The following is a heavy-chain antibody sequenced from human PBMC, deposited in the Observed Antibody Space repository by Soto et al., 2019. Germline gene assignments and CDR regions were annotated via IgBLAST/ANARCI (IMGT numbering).Heavy chain of an antibody. J-gene: IGHJ6*02. D-gene: IGHD6-6*01. CDR3: ARHTLLGSSSLGPHGMDV. V-gene: IGHV4-34*01. CDR2: INHSGST. Sequence: PSETLSLTCAVYGGSSSGYYWSWIRQPPGKGLEWIGEINHSGSTNYNPSLKSRVTISVDTSKNQFSLKLSSVTAADTAVYYCARHTLLGSSSLGPHGMDVWGQGTTVTVSS. CDR1: GGSSSGYY.